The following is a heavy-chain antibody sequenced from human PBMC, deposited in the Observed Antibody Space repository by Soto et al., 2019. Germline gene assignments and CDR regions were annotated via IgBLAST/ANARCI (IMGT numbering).Heavy chain of an antibody. J-gene: IGHJ5*02. Sequence: GGSLRLSCSTSGFTFTTYYMSWVRQAPGKGLEWVANIKQDGSAETYLDSVKGRFTISRDNAKNSLYLQMNSLRVEDTAVYYCVRDVRGADTTYNWSAPWGQGDLVTVSS. V-gene: IGHV3-7*01. CDR3: VRDVRGADTTYNWSAP. CDR1: GFTFTTYY. CDR2: IKQDGSAE.